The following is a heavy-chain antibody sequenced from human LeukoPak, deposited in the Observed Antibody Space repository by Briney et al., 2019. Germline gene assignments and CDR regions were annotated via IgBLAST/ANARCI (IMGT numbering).Heavy chain of an antibody. CDR3: VKAGETYYGVFHS. J-gene: IGHJ5*02. CDR1: GFTFSSYA. CDR2: ISGSGGST. Sequence: PGGSLRLSCAASGFTFSSYAMSWVRQAPGKGLEWVSAISGSGGSTYYANHVEGRFTISRDNSKNTLYLQMSSLRAEDTAVYYCVKAGETYYGVFHSWGQGTLVTVSS. V-gene: IGHV3-23*01. D-gene: IGHD1-26*01.